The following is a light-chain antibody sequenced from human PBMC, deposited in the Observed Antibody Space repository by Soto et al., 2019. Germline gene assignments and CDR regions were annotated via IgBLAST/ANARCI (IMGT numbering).Light chain of an antibody. CDR1: SSDVGGYNY. Sequence: QSALTQPASVSGSPGQSITISCTGTSSDVGGYNYVSWYQQHPGKAPKLMIYEVSNRPSGVSNRFSGSKSSNTASLTISGLHAEVEADYYCSSYTSSSTSVFGTGTKLTVL. J-gene: IGLJ1*01. CDR3: SSYTSSSTSV. V-gene: IGLV2-14*01. CDR2: EVS.